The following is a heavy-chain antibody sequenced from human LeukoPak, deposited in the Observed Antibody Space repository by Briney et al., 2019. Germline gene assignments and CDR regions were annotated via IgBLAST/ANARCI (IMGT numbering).Heavy chain of an antibody. CDR2: IWYDGSNK. Sequence: PGRSLRLSCAASGFTFSSYGMHWVRQAPGKGLEWVAVIWYDGSNKYYADSVKGRFTISRDNSKNTLYLQMNSLRAEDTAVYYCAKGNDWGYSAFDIWGQGTVVTVSS. J-gene: IGHJ3*02. D-gene: IGHD7-27*01. CDR1: GFTFSSYG. CDR3: AKGNDWGYSAFDI. V-gene: IGHV3-33*06.